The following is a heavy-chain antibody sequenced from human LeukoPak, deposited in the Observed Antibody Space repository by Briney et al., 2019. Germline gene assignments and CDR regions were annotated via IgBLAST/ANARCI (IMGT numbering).Heavy chain of an antibody. D-gene: IGHD3-22*01. V-gene: IGHV4-61*01. CDR2: IYYSGST. CDR3: ARGYDSSGYYPDYYGMDV. Sequence: PSETLSLTCTVSGGSISSGSYYWSWIRQPPGKGLEWIGYIYYSGSTNYNPSLKSRVTISVDTSKNQFSLKLSSVTAADTAVYYCARGYDSSGYYPDYYGMDVWGQGTTVTVSS. J-gene: IGHJ6*02. CDR1: GGSISSGSYY.